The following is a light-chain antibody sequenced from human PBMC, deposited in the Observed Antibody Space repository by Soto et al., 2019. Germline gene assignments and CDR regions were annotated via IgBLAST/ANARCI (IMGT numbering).Light chain of an antibody. J-gene: IGKJ4*01. CDR3: QQRSDWPST. CDR2: DSS. CDR1: QSVGTY. V-gene: IGKV3-11*01. Sequence: EIVLTQSPATLSLSPGERATLSCRDSQSVGTYFAWYQQKPGQAPRLLIYDSSNSATGIPARFSGSGSGTDFTLTISSLEPEDFAVYYCQQRSDWPSTFGGGTKVEIK.